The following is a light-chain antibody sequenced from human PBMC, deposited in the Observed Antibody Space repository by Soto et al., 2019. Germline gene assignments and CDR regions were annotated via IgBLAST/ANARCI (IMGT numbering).Light chain of an antibody. J-gene: IGKJ5*01. CDR3: QQRSNWPSIT. CDR2: GAS. Sequence: DIVMTQSPDSLAVSLGERATINCKSSQSVLYSSNNKNNLAWYQQKPGQAPRLLIYGASTRATGIPARFSGSGSGTEFTLTISSLQSEDFAVYYCQQRSNWPSITFGQGTRREIK. V-gene: IGKV4-1*01. CDR1: QSVLYSSNNKNN.